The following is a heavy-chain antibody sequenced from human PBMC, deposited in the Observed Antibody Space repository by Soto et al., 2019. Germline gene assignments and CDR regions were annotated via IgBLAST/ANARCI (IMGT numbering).Heavy chain of an antibody. V-gene: IGHV3-66*01. Sequence: KGLEWVSVIYSGGSTYYADSVKGRFTISRDNSKNTLYLQMNSLRAEDTAVYYCARDTSSSRWCAGYFDYWGQGTLVTVSS. J-gene: IGHJ4*02. CDR2: IYSGGST. CDR3: ARDTSSSRWCAGYFDY. D-gene: IGHD6-13*01.